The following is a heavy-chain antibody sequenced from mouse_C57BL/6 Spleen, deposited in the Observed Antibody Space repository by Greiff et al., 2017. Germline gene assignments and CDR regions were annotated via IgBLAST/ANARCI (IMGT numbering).Heavy chain of an antibody. CDR1: GYTFTDYE. J-gene: IGHJ2*01. V-gene: IGHV1-15*01. CDR2: IDPETGGT. Sequence: QVQLQQSGAELVRPGASVTLSCKASGYTFTDYEMHWVKQTPVHGLEWIGAIDPETGGTAYNQKFKGKAILTADKSSSTAYMELRSLTSEDSAVYYCTRSYSYYFDYWGQGTTLTVSS. CDR3: TRSYSYYFDY.